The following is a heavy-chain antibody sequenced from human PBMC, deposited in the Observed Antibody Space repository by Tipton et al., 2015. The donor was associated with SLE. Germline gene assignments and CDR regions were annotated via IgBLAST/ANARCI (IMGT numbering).Heavy chain of an antibody. CDR2: INYSGSA. CDR1: RGSFSGYH. D-gene: IGHD1-26*01. Sequence: TLSLTCTIYRGSFSGYHWNWIRQTPEKGLEWIGEINYSGSANYNPSLKSRVTISMGMSKNLLSLKLSSVTAADTAVYYCARHRVGATYYFDYWGQGTLVTVSS. V-gene: IGHV4-34*01. CDR3: ARHRVGATYYFDY. J-gene: IGHJ4*02.